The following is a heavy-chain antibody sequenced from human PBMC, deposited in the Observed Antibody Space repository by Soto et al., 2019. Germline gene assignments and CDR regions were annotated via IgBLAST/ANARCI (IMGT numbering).Heavy chain of an antibody. CDR3: ASFKDSSSGVYYYYGMDV. CDR2: IDPSDSYT. D-gene: IGHD6-6*01. J-gene: IGHJ6*02. CDR1: GYSFTSYW. Sequence: GESLKISCKGSGYSFTSYWISWVRQMPGKGLEWMGRIDPSDSYTNYSPSFQGHVTISADKSISTAYLQWSSLKASDTAMYYCASFKDSSSGVYYYYGMDVWGQGTTVTVSS. V-gene: IGHV5-10-1*01.